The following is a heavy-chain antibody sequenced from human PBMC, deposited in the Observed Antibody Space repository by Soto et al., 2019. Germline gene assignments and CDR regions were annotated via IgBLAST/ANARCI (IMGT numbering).Heavy chain of an antibody. D-gene: IGHD3-22*01. J-gene: IGHJ5*02. Sequence: QLQLQESGPGLVKPSETLSLTCTVSGGSISSSSYYWGWIRQPPGKGLEWIGSIYYSGSTYYNPSLKSRVTISVDTSKNQFSLKLRSVTAADTAVYYCARHKESSGPSGGWFDPWGQGTLVTVSS. CDR2: IYYSGST. CDR1: GGSISSSSYY. CDR3: ARHKESSGPSGGWFDP. V-gene: IGHV4-39*01.